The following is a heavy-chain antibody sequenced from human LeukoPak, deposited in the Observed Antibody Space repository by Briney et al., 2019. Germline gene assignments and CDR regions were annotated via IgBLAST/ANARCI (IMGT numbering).Heavy chain of an antibody. D-gene: IGHD6-13*01. CDR3: ARAMLLEAAGTVIEY. Sequence: SGTLSLTCAVSGGSISSSNWWSWVRQPPGKGLEWIGEIYHSGSNNYNPSLKSRVNISVDTSKNQFSGKLRSVTAADTAVYYCARAMLLEAAGTVIEYWGQGTLVTVSS. CDR2: IYHSGSN. V-gene: IGHV4-4*02. CDR1: GGSISSSNW. J-gene: IGHJ4*02.